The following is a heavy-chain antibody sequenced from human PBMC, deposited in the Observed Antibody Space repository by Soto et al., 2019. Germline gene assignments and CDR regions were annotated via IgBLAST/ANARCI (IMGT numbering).Heavy chain of an antibody. V-gene: IGHV3-33*01. CDR1: GFTFSSYG. CDR2: IWYDGSNK. J-gene: IGHJ6*02. D-gene: IGHD2-15*01. CDR3: ARDVGRYCSGGSCYYYYGMDV. Sequence: QVQLVESGGGVVQPGRSLRLSCAASGFTFSSYGMHWVRQAPGKGLEWVAVIWYDGSNKYYADSVKGRFTISRDNSKNTLYLQMNSLRAEDTAVYYWARDVGRYCSGGSCYYYYGMDVWGQGTTVTVSS.